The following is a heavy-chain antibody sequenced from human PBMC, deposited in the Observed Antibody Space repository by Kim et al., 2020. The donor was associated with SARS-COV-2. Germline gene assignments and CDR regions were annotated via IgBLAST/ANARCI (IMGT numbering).Heavy chain of an antibody. CDR1: GLPFNTYA. V-gene: IGHV3-23*01. D-gene: IGHD1-7*01. CDR2: ISGGGGST. Sequence: GGSLRLSCAASGLPFNTYALSWVRQAPGRGLEWVSVISGGGGSTYYAESVRGRFIISRDNSKNTVFLQMDSLRVEDTAMYYCARDTMGTIMYYGMDVWGQGTTVIVSS. CDR3: ARDTMGTIMYYGMDV. J-gene: IGHJ6*02.